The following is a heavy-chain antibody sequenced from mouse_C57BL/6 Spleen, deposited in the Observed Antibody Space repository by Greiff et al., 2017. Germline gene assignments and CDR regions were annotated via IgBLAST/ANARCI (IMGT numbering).Heavy chain of an antibody. CDR3: AKEGQRISGYVGMDY. Sequence: QVQLQQSGPGLVQPSQSLSITCTVSGFSLTSYGVHWVRQSPGKGLEWLGVIWRGGSTDYTAAFMSRLSITKDNSQSQVFFIMNSLQADDTAIYYCAKEGQRISGYVGMDYWGQGTSVTVSS. D-gene: IGHD3-2*02. J-gene: IGHJ4*01. V-gene: IGHV2-5*01. CDR1: GFSLTSYG. CDR2: IWRGGST.